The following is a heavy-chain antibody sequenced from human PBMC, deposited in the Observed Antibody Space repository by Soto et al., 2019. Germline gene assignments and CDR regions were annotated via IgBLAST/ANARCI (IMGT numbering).Heavy chain of an antibody. CDR1: GGTFSSYA. V-gene: IGHV1-69*13. CDR2: IIPIFGTA. D-gene: IGHD2-15*01. CDR3: ARHPGGRGYYYGMDV. J-gene: IGHJ6*02. Sequence: SVKVSCKASGGTFSSYAISWGRQAPGQGLEWMGGIIPIFGTANYAQKFQGRVTITADESTSTAYMELSSLRSEDTAVYYCARHPGGRGYYYGMDVWGQGTTVTVSS.